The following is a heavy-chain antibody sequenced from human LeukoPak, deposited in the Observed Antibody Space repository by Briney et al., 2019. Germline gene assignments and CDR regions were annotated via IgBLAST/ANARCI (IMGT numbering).Heavy chain of an antibody. CDR3: ASIVATSRGGVNYMDV. V-gene: IGHV4-4*02. Sequence: SGTLSLTCAVSGGSISSSNWWSWVRQPPGKGLEWIGEIYHSGSTNYNPSLKSRVTISVDKSKNQFSLKLSSVTAADTAVYYCASIVATSRGGVNYMDVWGKGTTVTVSS. CDR1: GGSISSSNW. D-gene: IGHD5-12*01. CDR2: IYHSGST. J-gene: IGHJ6*03.